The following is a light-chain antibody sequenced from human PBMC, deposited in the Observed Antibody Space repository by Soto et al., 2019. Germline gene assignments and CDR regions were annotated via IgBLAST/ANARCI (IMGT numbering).Light chain of an antibody. J-gene: IGKJ4*01. CDR1: QSVGNS. CDR2: DTS. Sequence: EIVLTQSPATLSLSPGERATLSCRASQSVGNSLAWYQQKPGQAPRLLLYDTSNRATGTPARFSGSGSGTDFTLTISSLEPEDFAVYCCQQRSNWPPLTFGGGTKVEIK. V-gene: IGKV3-11*01. CDR3: QQRSNWPPLT.